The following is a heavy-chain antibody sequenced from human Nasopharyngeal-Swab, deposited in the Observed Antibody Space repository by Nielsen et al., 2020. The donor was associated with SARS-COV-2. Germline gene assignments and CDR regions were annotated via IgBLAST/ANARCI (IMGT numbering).Heavy chain of an antibody. Sequence: WIRQPPGKGLEWVAVISYDGSNKYYADSVKGRFTISRDNSKNTLYLQMNSLRAEDTAVYYCAKLDMVRGDIITSYAFDIWGQGTMVTVSS. D-gene: IGHD3-10*01. V-gene: IGHV3-30*18. CDR2: ISYDGSNK. J-gene: IGHJ3*02. CDR3: AKLDMVRGDIITSYAFDI.